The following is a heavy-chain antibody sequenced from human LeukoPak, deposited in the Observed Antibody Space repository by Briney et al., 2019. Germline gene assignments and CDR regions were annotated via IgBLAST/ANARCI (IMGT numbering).Heavy chain of an antibody. CDR1: GGSVSSGSYY. V-gene: IGHV4-61*01. CDR2: IYYNGST. Sequence: SETLSLTCTVSGGSVSSGSYYWSWIRQPPGKGLEWIGYIYYNGSTNYNPSLKSRVTISVDTSKNQFSLKLSSVTAADTAVYYCARDRIAARLNYYYGMDVWGQGTTVTVSS. CDR3: ARDRIAARLNYYYGMDV. J-gene: IGHJ6*02. D-gene: IGHD6-6*01.